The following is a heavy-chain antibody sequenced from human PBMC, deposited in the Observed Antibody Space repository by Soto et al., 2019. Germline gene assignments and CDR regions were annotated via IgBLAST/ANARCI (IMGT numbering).Heavy chain of an antibody. CDR3: ARGGAMGVDH. Sequence: GGSLRLSCTASGFFFNDKWMHWVRQAPGRGLVWVARIDGHSGTTNYADSVRGRFTISRDNAKNTVYLHLNTLTDEDTAVYYCARGGAMGVDHWGQGTLVTVSS. V-gene: IGHV3-74*01. CDR2: IDGHSGTT. D-gene: IGHD1-26*01. CDR1: GFFFNDKW. J-gene: IGHJ4*02.